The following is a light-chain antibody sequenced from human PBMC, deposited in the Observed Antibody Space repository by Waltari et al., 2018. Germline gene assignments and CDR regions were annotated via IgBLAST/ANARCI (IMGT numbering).Light chain of an antibody. J-gene: IGKJ2*01. CDR1: QSLLHVTGYDY. CDR3: MQALQAPYT. Sequence: IVLTQSPLTLPVTPGEPASFPCSSSQSLLHVTGYDYLVWFVQKPGQSPQLLIYLLYNRASGVPDRFSGSGSGTNFTLTISRVEAEDVGVYYCMQALQAPYTFGQGTRLEIK. CDR2: LLY. V-gene: IGKV2-28*01.